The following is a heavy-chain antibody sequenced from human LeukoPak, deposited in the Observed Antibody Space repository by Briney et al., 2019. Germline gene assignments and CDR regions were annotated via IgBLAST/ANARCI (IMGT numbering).Heavy chain of an antibody. Sequence: GGYLRLSCAASGFTFNRYWIHWVRQAPGKGLEWVAVTSSDLNVKLYADSVKGRFTISRDNSRSTLYLQMNSLRPEDTAIYYCAREGYYGSGSPPSLYFDYWGQGTLVTVSS. D-gene: IGHD3-10*01. CDR3: AREGYYGSGSPPSLYFDY. V-gene: IGHV3-30*03. CDR1: GFTFNRYW. CDR2: TSSDLNVK. J-gene: IGHJ4*02.